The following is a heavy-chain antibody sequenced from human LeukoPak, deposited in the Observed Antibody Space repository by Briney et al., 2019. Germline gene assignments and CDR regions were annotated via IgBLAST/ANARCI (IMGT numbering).Heavy chain of an antibody. J-gene: IGHJ4*02. CDR1: GYTFTSYG. CDR2: ISAYNGNT. Sequence: VKVSCKASGYTFTSYGISWVRQAPGQGLEWMGWISAYNGNTNYAQKLQGRVTMTTDTSTSTAYMELRSLRSDDAAVYYCAIDIAARRAFDYWGQGTLVTVSS. V-gene: IGHV1-18*01. CDR3: AIDIAARRAFDY. D-gene: IGHD6-6*01.